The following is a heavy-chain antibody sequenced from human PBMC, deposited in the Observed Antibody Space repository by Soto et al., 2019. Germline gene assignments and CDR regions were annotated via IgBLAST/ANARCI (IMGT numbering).Heavy chain of an antibody. J-gene: IGHJ4*02. V-gene: IGHV3-23*01. CDR3: AKGEITVADTNFDF. CDR2: ITGSGGLT. CDR1: GFTFTSFA. Sequence: EVQLLESGGGLAQPGGSLRLSCAASGFTFTSFAMSWVRQAPGKGLEWVSGITGSGGLTYYGDSVKGRFTISRDNSKNTLYLQMNTLRAEDTAVYYCAKGEITVADTNFDFWGQGTPVTVSS. D-gene: IGHD6-19*01.